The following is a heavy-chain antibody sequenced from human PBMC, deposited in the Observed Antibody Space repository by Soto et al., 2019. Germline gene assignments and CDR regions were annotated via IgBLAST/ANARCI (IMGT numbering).Heavy chain of an antibody. Sequence: QVQLVRSGAEVKKPGSSVKGSCKASGGTFSSYVISWVRQAPGQGLEWMGGITFIFGTANYAQKFLGRVTITADESTRTAYMEMSSLRSEATALYYCAGGDHSSGCYGMDVWGPGPTVTVSS. CDR3: AGGDHSSGCYGMDV. D-gene: IGHD3-22*01. J-gene: IGHJ6*02. CDR2: ITFIFGTA. V-gene: IGHV1-69*13. CDR1: GGTFSSYV.